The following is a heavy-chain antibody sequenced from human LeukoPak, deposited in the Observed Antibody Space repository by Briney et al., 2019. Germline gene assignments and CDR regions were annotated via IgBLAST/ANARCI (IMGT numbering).Heavy chain of an antibody. CDR3: AGGTTGYSYGLPDY. J-gene: IGHJ4*02. V-gene: IGHV3-30-3*01. CDR1: GFTFSSYA. Sequence: GGSLRLSCAASGFTFSSYAMHWVRQAPGKGLEWVAVISYDGSNKYYADSVKGRFTISRDNSKNTLYLQMNSLRAEDTAVYYCAGGTTGYSYGLPDYWGQGTLVTVSS. CDR2: ISYDGSNK. D-gene: IGHD5-18*01.